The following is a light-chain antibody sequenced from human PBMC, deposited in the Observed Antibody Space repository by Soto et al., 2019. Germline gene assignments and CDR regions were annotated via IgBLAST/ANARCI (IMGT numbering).Light chain of an antibody. CDR3: EQSYTTPRT. CDR2: AAS. J-gene: IGKJ1*01. V-gene: IGKV1-8*01. Sequence: AIRMTQSPSSFSASTGDRVTITCRASQGISSYLAWYQQKPGKAPKLLIFAASSLQSGVPSRFSGRGSGTDFALTITNLQPEDFATYYCEQSYTTPRTFGQGTKVDIK. CDR1: QGISSY.